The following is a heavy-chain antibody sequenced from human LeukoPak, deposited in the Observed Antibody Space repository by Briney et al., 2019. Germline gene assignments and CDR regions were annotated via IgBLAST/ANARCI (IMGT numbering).Heavy chain of an antibody. CDR3: SRGPRFDP. CDR2: VNPNSGDT. V-gene: IGHV1-8*01. CDR1: GYSFNIYE. J-gene: IGHJ5*02. Sequence: GASVKVSCKTSGYSFNIYEINWVRQATGQGLEWTGWVNPNSGDTDYAQKFQGRLTMTRNTSISTAYMELSGLRLEDTAVYYCSRGPRFDPWGQGTQVTVS.